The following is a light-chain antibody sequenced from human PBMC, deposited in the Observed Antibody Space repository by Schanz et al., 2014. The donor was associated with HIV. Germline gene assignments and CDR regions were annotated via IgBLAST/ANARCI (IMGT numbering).Light chain of an antibody. CDR1: QSVSSDY. CDR2: GAS. J-gene: IGKJ4*01. CDR3: QQYLSSQLT. Sequence: EIVLTQSPGTLSLSPGDGATLSCRASQSVSSDYVAWYQQSPGQAPRLLIHGASIRASGIPDRFTGSGSGRDFTLIISRLEPEDFAVYYCQQYLSSQLTFGGGTKVEIK. V-gene: IGKV3-20*01.